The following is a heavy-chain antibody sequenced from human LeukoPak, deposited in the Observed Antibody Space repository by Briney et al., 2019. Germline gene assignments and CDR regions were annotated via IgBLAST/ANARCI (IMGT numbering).Heavy chain of an antibody. CDR2: IIPIFGTA. CDR3: ARVRDGYNDAYDI. V-gene: IGHV1-69*05. D-gene: IGHD5-24*01. Sequence: ASVKVSCKASGGTFSSYAISWVRQAPGQGLEWMGGIIPIFGTANYAQKFQDRVTMTRDTSASTVYMELSSLKSEDTAVYYCARVRDGYNDAYDIWGQGTMVTVTS. J-gene: IGHJ3*02. CDR1: GGTFSSYA.